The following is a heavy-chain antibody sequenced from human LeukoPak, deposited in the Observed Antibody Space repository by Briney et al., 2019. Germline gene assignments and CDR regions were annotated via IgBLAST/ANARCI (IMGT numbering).Heavy chain of an antibody. CDR2: IGGSRGST. CDR3: AKTSGDGYPNYYGMDV. V-gene: IGHV3-23*01. CDR1: GFTFSSYA. J-gene: IGHJ6*02. Sequence: GGSLRLSCAASGFTFSSYAMSWVRQTPGKGLEWVSAIGGSRGSTYYADSVKGRFTISRDNSKSTLYLQMNSLRAEDTAVYYCAKTSGDGYPNYYGMDVWGQGTTLTVSS. D-gene: IGHD5-24*01.